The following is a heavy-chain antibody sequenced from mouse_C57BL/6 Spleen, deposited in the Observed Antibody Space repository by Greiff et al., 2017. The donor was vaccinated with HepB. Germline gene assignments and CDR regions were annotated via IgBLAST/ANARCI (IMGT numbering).Heavy chain of an antibody. J-gene: IGHJ2*01. CDR1: GYTFTAYP. V-gene: IGHV1-62-2*01. D-gene: IGHD3-2*02. CDR2: FYPGSGSI. Sequence: VKLQESGAELVNPGASVKLSCKASGYTFTAYPIHWVKQRSGQGLEWIGWFYPGSGSIKYNEKFKDKATLTADKSSSTVYMELSRLTSEDSAVDFCARHEDAAQALDYWGQGTTLTVSS. CDR3: ARHEDAAQALDY.